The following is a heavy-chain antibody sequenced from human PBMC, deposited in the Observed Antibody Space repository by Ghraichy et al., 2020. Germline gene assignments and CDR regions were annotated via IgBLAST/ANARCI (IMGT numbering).Heavy chain of an antibody. CDR2: INEDGSEI. CDR1: GFTFSNHW. D-gene: IGHD2/OR15-2a*01. V-gene: IGHV3-7*03. Sequence: GEYLNISCEASGFTFSNHWMRWVRQAPGKGLEWVASINEDGSEISYVGSAKGRFTISRDNAKDSLYLQMNSLAAEDAAVYYCEFLRGQYWGQGTLVTVSS. CDR3: EFLRGQY. J-gene: IGHJ4*02.